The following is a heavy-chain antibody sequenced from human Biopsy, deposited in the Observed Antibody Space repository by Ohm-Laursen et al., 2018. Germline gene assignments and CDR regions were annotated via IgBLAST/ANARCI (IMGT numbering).Heavy chain of an antibody. V-gene: IGHV1-46*01. Sequence: ASVKVSCKASGYRFTSYYMHWVRQAPGQGLEWMGMINPSGSTTSYPQIFQGRVTMTRDTSKSTVYMELSSLRSADTAVYFCARNTGWYRDLYYFDYWGQGTLVTVSS. CDR1: GYRFTSYY. D-gene: IGHD6-19*01. CDR3: ARNTGWYRDLYYFDY. CDR2: INPSGSTT. J-gene: IGHJ4*02.